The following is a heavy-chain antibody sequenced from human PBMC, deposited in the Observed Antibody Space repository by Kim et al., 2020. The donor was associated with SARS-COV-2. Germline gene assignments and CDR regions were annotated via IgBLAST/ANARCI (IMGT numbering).Heavy chain of an antibody. D-gene: IGHD5-18*01. Sequence: SETLSLTCAVSGGSISSSNWWSWVRQPPGKGLEWIGEIYHSGSTNYNPSLKSRVTISVDKSKNQFSLKLSSVTAADTAVYYCARDFPLLDTAMVRSEYNWFDPWGQGTLVTVSS. J-gene: IGHJ5*02. V-gene: IGHV4-4*02. CDR3: ARDFPLLDTAMVRSEYNWFDP. CDR2: IYHSGST. CDR1: GGSISSSNW.